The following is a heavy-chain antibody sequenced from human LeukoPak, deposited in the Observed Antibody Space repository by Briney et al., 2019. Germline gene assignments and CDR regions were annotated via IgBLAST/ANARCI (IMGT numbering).Heavy chain of an antibody. V-gene: IGHV3-23*01. CDR1: GFTFSSYA. CDR3: AKDPYGDYVPFDY. D-gene: IGHD4-17*01. J-gene: IGHJ4*02. Sequence: GGSLRLSCAASGFTFSSYAMSWVRQAPGKGLEWVSAISGSGGSTYYADSVKGRFTISRDNSKNTLYLQVNSLRAEDTAVYYCAKDPYGDYVPFDYWGQGTLVTVSS. CDR2: ISGSGGST.